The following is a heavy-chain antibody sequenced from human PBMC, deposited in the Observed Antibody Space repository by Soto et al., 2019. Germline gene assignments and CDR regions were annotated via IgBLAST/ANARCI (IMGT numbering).Heavy chain of an antibody. J-gene: IGHJ4*02. CDR3: ARGFVDSSGYFYY. CDR2: INAGNGNT. CDR1: GYTFTSCA. D-gene: IGHD3-22*01. V-gene: IGHV1-3*01. Sequence: GASVKVSCKASGYTFTSCAMHWVRQAPGQRLEWMGWINAGNGNTKYSQKFQGRVTITRDTSVSTAYMELSSLRSEDTAVYYCARGFVDSSGYFYYWGQGTLVTVSS.